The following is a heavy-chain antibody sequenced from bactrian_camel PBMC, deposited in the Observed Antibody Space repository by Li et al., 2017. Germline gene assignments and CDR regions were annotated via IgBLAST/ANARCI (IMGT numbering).Heavy chain of an antibody. CDR3: ARGRIGTSFPDG. Sequence: HVQLVESGGGSVEAGGSLTLTCAASGLFISSYNMGWFRQPPGLEREAVAALYRGDGRTEYADLAKGRFTISRDNAKNTLYLQMNNLKIEDIGVYYCARGRIGTSFPDGRGQGTQVTVS. CDR1: GLFISSYN. D-gene: IGHD6*01. V-gene: IGHV3S1*01. CDR2: LYRGDGRT. J-gene: IGHJ4*01.